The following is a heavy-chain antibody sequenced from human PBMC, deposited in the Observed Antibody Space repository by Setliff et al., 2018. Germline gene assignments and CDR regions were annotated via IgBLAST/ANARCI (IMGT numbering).Heavy chain of an antibody. D-gene: IGHD2-15*01. CDR2: IKNKVNTFST. J-gene: IGHJ4*02. CDR1: GFTFGDHF. CDR3: ARVGCSGGSCYSENYFDY. V-gene: IGHV3-72*01. Sequence: QSGGSLRLSCAASGFTFGDHFMDWVRQPPGKGLEWVGRIKNKVNTFSTQYAASVNGRFSISRDDSKSSLYLQMNSPKSEDTAVYYCARVGCSGGSCYSENYFDYWGQGTLVTVSS.